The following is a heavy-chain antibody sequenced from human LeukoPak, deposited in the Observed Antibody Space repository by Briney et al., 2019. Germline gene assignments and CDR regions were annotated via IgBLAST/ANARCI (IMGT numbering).Heavy chain of an antibody. CDR3: SRHEALPGDY. J-gene: IGHJ4*02. D-gene: IGHD2-21*02. CDR1: GFTFSGST. V-gene: IGHV3-73*01. CDR2: IRTKANNYAT. Sequence: GGSLKLSCAASGFTFSGSTVHWVRQASGKGLDWVGHIRTKANNYATAYAASVKGRFTICRDDSKNTAYLQMRSLKIEDTAVYYCSRHEALPGDYWGQGTLVTVSS.